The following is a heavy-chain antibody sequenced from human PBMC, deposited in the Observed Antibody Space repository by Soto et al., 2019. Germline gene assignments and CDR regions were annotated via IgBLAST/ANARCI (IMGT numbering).Heavy chain of an antibody. J-gene: IGHJ4*02. CDR1: GGSFSGYY. CDR2: INHSGST. Sequence: PSETLSLTCAVYGGSFSGYYWSWIRQPPEKGLEWIGEINHSGSTNYNPSLKSRVTISVDTSKNQFSLKLSSVTAADTAVYYCARARIELRGSSGWYYFDYWGQGTLVTV. V-gene: IGHV4-34*01. D-gene: IGHD6-19*01. CDR3: ARARIELRGSSGWYYFDY.